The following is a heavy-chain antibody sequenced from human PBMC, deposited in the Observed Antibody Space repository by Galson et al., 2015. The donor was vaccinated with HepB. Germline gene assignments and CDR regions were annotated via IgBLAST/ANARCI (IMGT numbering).Heavy chain of an antibody. CDR2: ISTLSTNI. CDR3: AGGDWSLIDH. CDR1: GFTFSSYY. Sequence: SLRLSCAASGFTFSSYYMNWVRQAPGKGLEWVSSISTLSTNIYYADSLKGRFTISRDNAKNSLYLQMNSLRAEDTAVYYCAGGDWSLIDHWGQGTLVTVSS. D-gene: IGHD2-21*01. V-gene: IGHV3-21*01. J-gene: IGHJ4*02.